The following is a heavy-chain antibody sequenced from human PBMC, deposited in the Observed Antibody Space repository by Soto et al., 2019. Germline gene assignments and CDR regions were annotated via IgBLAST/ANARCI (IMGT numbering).Heavy chain of an antibody. Sequence: GGSLRLSCAASGFTFSSHWMHWVRQAPGKGLVWVSRINGDGSSTSYADSVKGRFTISRDNAKNTQYLQMNSLRAEDTAVYYCARNSGTATYYFDYWGQGALVTVSS. CDR1: GFTFSSHW. D-gene: IGHD1-26*01. J-gene: IGHJ4*02. CDR3: ARNSGTATYYFDY. CDR2: INGDGSST. V-gene: IGHV3-74*01.